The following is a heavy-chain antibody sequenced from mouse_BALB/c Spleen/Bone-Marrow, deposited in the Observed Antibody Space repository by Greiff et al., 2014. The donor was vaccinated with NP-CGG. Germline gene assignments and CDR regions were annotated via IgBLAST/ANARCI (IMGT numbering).Heavy chain of an antibody. D-gene: IGHD1-1*01. J-gene: IGHJ2*01. Sequence: QVQLKESGPGLVAPSQSLSITCTVSGFSLTGYGVSWVRQPPGKGLEWLGMIWGDGSTDYNSALKSRLNISKDNSKSQVFLKMSSLQTDDTARYYCARFYYFLDYWGQGTTLTVSS. CDR2: IWGDGST. CDR1: GFSLTGYG. CDR3: ARFYYFLDY. V-gene: IGHV2-6-7*01.